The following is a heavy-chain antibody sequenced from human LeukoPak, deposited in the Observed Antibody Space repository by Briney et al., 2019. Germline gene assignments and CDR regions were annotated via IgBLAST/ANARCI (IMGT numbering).Heavy chain of an antibody. CDR2: MFYSEST. V-gene: IGHV4-61*01. Sequence: SETLSLTCSVSGASVSDGNYYWSWIRQPPGKGLEWIGYMFYSESTKYNPSLKSRVTISVDKSKNQFSLHMSSVTAADTAVYYCASTSNSALGPPYFDRWGQGSLVTVSS. CDR1: GASVSDGNYY. CDR3: ASTSNSALGPPYFDR. J-gene: IGHJ4*02. D-gene: IGHD5-18*01.